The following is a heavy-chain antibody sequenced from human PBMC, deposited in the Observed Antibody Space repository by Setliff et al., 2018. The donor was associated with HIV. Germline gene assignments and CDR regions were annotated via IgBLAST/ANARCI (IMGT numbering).Heavy chain of an antibody. J-gene: IGHJ6*02. D-gene: IGHD6-6*01. Sequence: GGSLRLSCATSGFAFSDYDFHWVRQVTGEGLEWVSAIGTGGDTYYADSVKGRFTISRENAKNSLYLQMNNGRAGDTAVYYCTRELNGHTSSHYSFGLDVWGQGTTVTVSS. V-gene: IGHV3-13*01. CDR2: IGTGGDT. CDR3: TRELNGHTSSHYSFGLDV. CDR1: GFAFSDYD.